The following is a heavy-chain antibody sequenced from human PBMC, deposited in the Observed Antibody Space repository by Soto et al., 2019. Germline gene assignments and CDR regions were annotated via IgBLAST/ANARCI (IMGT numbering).Heavy chain of an antibody. Sequence: GASVKVSCKASGGTFYTYTFSWVRQAPGQGLEWMGSITPIYPTTNYAEKFQGRLTVTADGSTNTAYMELSSLTSEDTAVCYCARIPRYSFPTSDDLDSWGQGTLVTVSS. CDR3: ARIPRYSFPTSDDLDS. D-gene: IGHD5-18*01. CDR2: ITPIYPTT. J-gene: IGHJ4*02. V-gene: IGHV1-69*13. CDR1: GGTFYTYT.